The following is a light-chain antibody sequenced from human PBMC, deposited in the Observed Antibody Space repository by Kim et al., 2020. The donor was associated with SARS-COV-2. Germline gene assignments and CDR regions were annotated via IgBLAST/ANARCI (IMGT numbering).Light chain of an antibody. V-gene: IGLV3-21*04. Sequence: APGRTGRINCGGTDIGGKSVNWYQQRPGQAPVLVIYYDAARPSGIPERFSGSNSGNTATLTISGVEAGDEADYYCQVWDTSTEHILFGGGTQLTVL. J-gene: IGLJ2*01. CDR1: DIGGKS. CDR2: YDA. CDR3: QVWDTSTEHIL.